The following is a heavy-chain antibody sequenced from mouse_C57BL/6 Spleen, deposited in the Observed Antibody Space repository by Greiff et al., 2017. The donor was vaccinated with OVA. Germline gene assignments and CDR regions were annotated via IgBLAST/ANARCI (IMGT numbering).Heavy chain of an antibody. J-gene: IGHJ1*03. D-gene: IGHD1-1*01. Sequence: EVHLVESGGGLVQPGGSMTLSCAASGFTFSDAWMDWVRQSPEKGLEWVAEIRNKANNHATYYAESVKGRFTISRDDSKSSVYLQMNSLRAEDTGIYYCTRDGSSYGYFDVWGTGTTVTVSS. CDR2: IRNKANNHAT. CDR1: GFTFSDAW. V-gene: IGHV6-6*01. CDR3: TRDGSSYGYFDV.